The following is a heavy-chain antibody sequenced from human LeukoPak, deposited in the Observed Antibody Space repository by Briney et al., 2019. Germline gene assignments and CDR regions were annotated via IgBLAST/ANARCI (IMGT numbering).Heavy chain of an antibody. CDR3: ARRRTTGTTGYFDY. CDR1: GGSISTYY. V-gene: IGHV4-4*09. CDR2: IYTTESA. D-gene: IGHD1-1*01. J-gene: IGHJ4*02. Sequence: PSETLSLTCTGSGGSISTYYWSWIRQPPGKGLEWIGYIYTTESANYNPSLESRVTISVDTSKNQFSLMMSSVTAADTAFYYCARRRTTGTTGYFDYWGQGILVTVSS.